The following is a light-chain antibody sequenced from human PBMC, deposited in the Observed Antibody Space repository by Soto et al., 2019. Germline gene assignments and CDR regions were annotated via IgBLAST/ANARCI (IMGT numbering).Light chain of an antibody. CDR2: AAS. V-gene: IGKV1-39*01. CDR1: QSISSY. CDR3: QQSYSTLTT. J-gene: IGKJ5*01. Sequence: DIQMTQSPCSRAASAGGGGTITCRASQSISSYLNWYQQKPGKAPKLLIYAASSLQSGVPSRFSGSGSGTDFTLTISSLQPEDFATYYCQQSYSTLTTFGQGTRLEIK.